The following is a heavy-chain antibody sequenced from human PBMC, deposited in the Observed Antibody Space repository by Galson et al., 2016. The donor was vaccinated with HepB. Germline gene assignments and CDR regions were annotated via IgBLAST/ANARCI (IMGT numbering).Heavy chain of an antibody. CDR3: ARHGESATSTYYFDS. CDR1: GVSSDSIRHY. Sequence: SETLSLTCNVSGVSSDSIRHYWAWIRQSPGKGLEWIATIHYSGRTYYNPSLKSRVAISIDTSKNHFSLKLTSVTATDTAHYYCARHGESATSTYYFDSWGQGTLVTVSS. D-gene: IGHD2-21*01. CDR2: IHYSGRT. V-gene: IGHV4-39*01. J-gene: IGHJ4*02.